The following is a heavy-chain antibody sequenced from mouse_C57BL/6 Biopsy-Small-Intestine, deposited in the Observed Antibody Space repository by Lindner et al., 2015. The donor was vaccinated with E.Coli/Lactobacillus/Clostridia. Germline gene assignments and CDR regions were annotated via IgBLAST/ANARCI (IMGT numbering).Heavy chain of an antibody. J-gene: IGHJ3*01. Sequence: VQLQESGPELVKPGASVKISCKASGYSFTGYYMNWVKQSPEKSLEWIGEINPSTGGTTYNQKFKAKATLTVDESSSTAYMQLKSLTSEDSAVYYCARLRGFAYWGQGTLVTVSA. D-gene: IGHD2-12*01. CDR2: INPSTGGT. CDR1: GYSFTGYY. V-gene: IGHV1-42*01. CDR3: ARLRGFAY.